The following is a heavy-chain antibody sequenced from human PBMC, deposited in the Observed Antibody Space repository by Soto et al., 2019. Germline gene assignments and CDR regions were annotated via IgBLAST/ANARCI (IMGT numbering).Heavy chain of an antibody. CDR2: INPNSGGT. Sequence: QVQLVQSGAEVKKPGASVKVSCKASGYTFTGYYMHWVRQAPGQGLEWMGWINPNSGGTNYAQKFQGRVTMTRDTYISTAYMELSRLRSDDTAVYYCARVGYEYSSSWYGMDVWGQGTTVTVSS. D-gene: IGHD6-13*01. CDR1: GYTFTGYY. CDR3: ARVGYEYSSSWYGMDV. V-gene: IGHV1-2*02. J-gene: IGHJ6*02.